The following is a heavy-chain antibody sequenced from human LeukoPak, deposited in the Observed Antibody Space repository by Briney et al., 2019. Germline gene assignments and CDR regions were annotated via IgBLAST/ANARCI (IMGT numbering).Heavy chain of an antibody. J-gene: IGHJ4*02. Sequence: GRSLRLSCAASGFNFDDYAMHWVRQAPGKDLEWVSGITWHSESMDYADSVRGRFTVSRDNSKNSLYLQMSSLRVEDTALYYCVAVPETDFWTGFYLDYWGQGTLVTVSS. CDR1: GFNFDDYA. CDR3: VAVPETDFWTGFYLDY. CDR2: ITWHSESM. V-gene: IGHV3-9*01. D-gene: IGHD3/OR15-3a*01.